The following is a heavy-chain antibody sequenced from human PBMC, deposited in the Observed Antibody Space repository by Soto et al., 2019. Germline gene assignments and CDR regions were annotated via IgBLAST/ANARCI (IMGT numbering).Heavy chain of an antibody. V-gene: IGHV3-7*03. CDR3: ARYFRGSGRYFFDY. CDR1: GFTFSSYA. D-gene: IGHD6-19*01. CDR2: INQDGGGT. J-gene: IGHJ4*02. Sequence: RRLSCAASGFTFSSYAMGWVRQAPGKGLEWVANINQDGGGTYYVDSVQGRFTISRDNAKDSLFLQLNSLRGEDTAVYYCARYFRGSGRYFFDYWGQGTLVTVSS.